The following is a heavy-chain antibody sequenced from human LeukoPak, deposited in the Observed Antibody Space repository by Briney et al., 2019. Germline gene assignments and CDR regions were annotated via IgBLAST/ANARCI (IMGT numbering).Heavy chain of an antibody. CDR2: IIPILGMT. CDR3: ARGDCTGGSCPDY. Sequence: SVKVSCKASGGTFNSYTISWVRHAPGQGLEWMGRIIPILGMTNYAQKLQGRVTITADNSATTAYMDLSSLRSEDTAVYYCARGDCTGGSCPDYWGQGTLVTVSS. V-gene: IGHV1-69*02. D-gene: IGHD2-15*01. J-gene: IGHJ4*02. CDR1: GGTFNSYT.